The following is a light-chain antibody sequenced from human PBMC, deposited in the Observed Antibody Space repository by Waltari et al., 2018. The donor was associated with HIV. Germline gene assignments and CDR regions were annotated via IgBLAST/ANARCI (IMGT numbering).Light chain of an antibody. CDR3: CSYAGSSTLV. Sequence: QSALTQPASVSGSPGQSITISCTGTSSNIGTYNLVSWHQQHPGKAPKTLMYEVSQRPSGVSIRFSGSKSGNTASLTISGLQAEDEADYYCCSYAGSSTLVFGGGTKVTVL. CDR2: EVS. CDR1: SSNIGTYNL. V-gene: IGLV2-23*02. J-gene: IGLJ3*02.